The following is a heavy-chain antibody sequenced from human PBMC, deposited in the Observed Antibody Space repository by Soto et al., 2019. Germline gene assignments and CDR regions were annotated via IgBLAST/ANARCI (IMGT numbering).Heavy chain of an antibody. J-gene: IGHJ4*02. CDR3: ARVYGDYGGFFEY. CDR1: GFIVNSNY. V-gene: IGHV3-53*04. D-gene: IGHD4-17*01. CDR2: IYSGGYT. Sequence: PGGSLRLSCAASGFIVNSNYMSWVRQVPGKRLEWVPVIYSGGYTHYADSVKGRFTISRHNIKNTLYLQMNSLRAEDTAVYYCARVYGDYGGFFEYWGQGTQVTVSS.